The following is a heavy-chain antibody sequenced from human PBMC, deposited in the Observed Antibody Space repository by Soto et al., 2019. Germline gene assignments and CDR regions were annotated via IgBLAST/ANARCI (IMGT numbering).Heavy chain of an antibody. CDR1: GFTFSSYD. CDR3: ARGSTMVRGVILNAFHI. Sequence: PGGSLRLSCAASGFTFSSYDMHWVRQATGKGLEWVSAIVTAGDTYYPGSVKGRFTISRENAKNSLYLQMNSLRAGDTAVYYCARGSTMVRGVILNAFHIWGQGTMVTVSS. CDR2: IVTAGDT. D-gene: IGHD3-10*01. V-gene: IGHV3-13*04. J-gene: IGHJ3*02.